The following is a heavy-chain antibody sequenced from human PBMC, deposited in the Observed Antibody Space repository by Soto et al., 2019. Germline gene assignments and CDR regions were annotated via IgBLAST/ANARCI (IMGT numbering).Heavy chain of an antibody. Sequence: ASVKVSCKASGYTFFNYTIHWVRQAPGQRLEWMGWINAGNGNTKYAQMFQGRVTMTTDTSTSTAYMELRSLRSDDTAVYYCARNPPPGPYYMDVWGKGTTVTVSS. J-gene: IGHJ6*03. CDR3: ARNPPPGPYYMDV. V-gene: IGHV1-3*01. CDR1: GYTFFNYT. CDR2: INAGNGNT.